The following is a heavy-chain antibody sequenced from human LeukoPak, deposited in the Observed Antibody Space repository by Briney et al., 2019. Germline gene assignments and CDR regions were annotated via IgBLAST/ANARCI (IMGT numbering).Heavy chain of an antibody. Sequence: LETLSLTCTVSGGSISSYYWSWIRQPAGKGLEWIGRIYTSGSTNYNPSLKSRVTMSVDTSKNQFSLKLSSVTAADTAVYYCAIGDFWSGRFDYWGQGTLVTVSS. V-gene: IGHV4-4*07. CDR3: AIGDFWSGRFDY. CDR2: IYTSGST. D-gene: IGHD3-3*01. CDR1: GGSISSYY. J-gene: IGHJ4*02.